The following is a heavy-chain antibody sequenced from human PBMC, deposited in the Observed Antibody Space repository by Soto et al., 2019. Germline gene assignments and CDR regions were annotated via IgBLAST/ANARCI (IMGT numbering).Heavy chain of an antibody. CDR2: VSSSGGST. Sequence: EVQLLESGGGLVQPGGSLRLSCGASGFTFSSYAMSWVRQAPGKGLEWVLAVSSSGGSTYYADSVKGRFTISRDNSKNTLYLQMNSLRAEDTAVYYCAKYSTSWRGGQFDYWGQGTLVTVSS. D-gene: IGHD6-13*01. J-gene: IGHJ4*02. CDR3: AKYSTSWRGGQFDY. V-gene: IGHV3-23*01. CDR1: GFTFSSYA.